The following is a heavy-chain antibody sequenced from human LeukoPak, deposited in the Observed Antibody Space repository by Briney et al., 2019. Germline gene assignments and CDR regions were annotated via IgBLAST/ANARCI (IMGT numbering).Heavy chain of an antibody. CDR3: ARHRSPLESFHH. CDR2: IYYSGST. V-gene: IGHV4-59*08. D-gene: IGHD3-3*01. J-gene: IGHJ1*01. CDR1: GGSISSYY. Sequence: RASETLSLTCPVSGGSISSYYWSWIRQPPGKGLEWIGYIYYSGSTNYNPSLKSRVTMSVDTSKDQFSLKLSSVNAADTAMYYCARHRSPLESFHHWGQGTLVTVSS.